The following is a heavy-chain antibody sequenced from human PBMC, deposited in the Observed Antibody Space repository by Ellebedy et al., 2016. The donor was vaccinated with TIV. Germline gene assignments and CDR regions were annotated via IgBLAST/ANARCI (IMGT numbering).Heavy chain of an antibody. CDR3: ARRPIGGIGGAYGMDV. CDR1: GFTFSSYG. J-gene: IGHJ6*02. D-gene: IGHD3-16*01. V-gene: IGHV3-30*03. Sequence: PGGSLRLSCAASGFTFSSYGMHWVRQAPGKGLEWVASISYEGSNKYYADSVKGRFSISRDNSKNTLYLQMNSLRAEDTAVYYCARRPIGGIGGAYGMDVWGQGTTVTVSS. CDR2: ISYEGSNK.